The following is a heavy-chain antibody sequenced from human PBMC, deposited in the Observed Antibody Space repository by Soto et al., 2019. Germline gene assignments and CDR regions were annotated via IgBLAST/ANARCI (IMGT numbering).Heavy chain of an antibody. V-gene: IGHV4-39*01. CDR1: GGSISSSSYY. J-gene: IGHJ5*02. CDR2: IYYSGST. CDR3: ARQGYFQFRLGYCSSTSCYPWFDP. D-gene: IGHD2-2*01. Sequence: QLQLQESGPGLVKPSETLSLTCTVSGGSISSSSYYWGWIRQPPGKGLEWIGSIYYSGSTYYNPSLKSRVTISVDTSKNQFSLKLSSVTAADTAVYYCARQGYFQFRLGYCSSTSCYPWFDPWGQGTLVTVSS.